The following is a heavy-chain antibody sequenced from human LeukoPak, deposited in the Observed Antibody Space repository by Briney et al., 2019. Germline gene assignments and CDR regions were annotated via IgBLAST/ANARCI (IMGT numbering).Heavy chain of an antibody. V-gene: IGHV4-39*01. CDR2: IYYSGST. CDR3: ARHLSDYYGSGSYYNS. D-gene: IGHD3-10*01. Sequence: SETLSLTCTVSGGSISSSSYYWGWIRQPPGKGREWIGRIYYSGSTYYNPSLKRRVTISVDTSKNQFSLKLSSVTAADTAVYYCARHLSDYYGSGSYYNSWGQGTLVTVSS. J-gene: IGHJ4*02. CDR1: GGSISSSSYY.